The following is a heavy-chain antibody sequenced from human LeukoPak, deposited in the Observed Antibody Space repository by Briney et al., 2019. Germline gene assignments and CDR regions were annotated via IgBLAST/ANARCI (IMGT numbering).Heavy chain of an antibody. J-gene: IGHJ2*01. Sequence: GGSLRLXCAASGFTFSSYAMHWVRQAPGKGLEYVSAISSNGGSTYYANSVKGRFTISRDNSKNTLYLQMGSLRAEDMAMYYCARESLDYGDYGWYFDLWGRGTLVTVSS. V-gene: IGHV3-64*01. CDR2: ISSNGGST. CDR3: ARESLDYGDYGWYFDL. D-gene: IGHD4-17*01. CDR1: GFTFSSYA.